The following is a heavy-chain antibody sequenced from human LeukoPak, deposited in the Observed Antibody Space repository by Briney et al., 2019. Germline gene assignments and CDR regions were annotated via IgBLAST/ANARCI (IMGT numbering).Heavy chain of an antibody. CDR3: ARAKGYSSSSLFDY. V-gene: IGHV1-69*04. CDR1: GGTFSSYA. D-gene: IGHD6-6*01. CDR2: IIPILGIA. J-gene: IGHJ4*02. Sequence: GASVKVSCKASGGTFSSYAISWVRQAPGQGLEWMGRIIPILGIANYAQKFQGKVTITADKSTSTAYMELSSLRSEDTAVYYCARAKGYSSSSLFDYWGQGTLVTVSS.